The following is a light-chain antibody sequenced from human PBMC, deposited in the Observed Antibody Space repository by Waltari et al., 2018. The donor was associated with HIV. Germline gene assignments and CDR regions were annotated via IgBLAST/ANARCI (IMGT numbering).Light chain of an antibody. CDR3: TSYTSGSVL. V-gene: IGLV2-14*01. CDR2: EVH. Sequence: QSALTQPASVSGSPGQSITISCTGINVDVGAFKFVSWYQHHPGKAPKLIIYEVHNRPSGVSDRFSGSKSCNSASLTISGLQTADEADYYCTSYTSGSVLFGGGTNLTVL. CDR1: NVDVGAFKF. J-gene: IGLJ2*01.